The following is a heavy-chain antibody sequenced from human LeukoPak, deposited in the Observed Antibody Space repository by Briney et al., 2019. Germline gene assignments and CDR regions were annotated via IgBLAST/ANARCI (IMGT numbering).Heavy chain of an antibody. CDR2: ISSSGSNI. CDR3: ARDLITMIVVEPRRDAFDI. CDR1: GFTFSDYY. Sequence: GGSLRLSCAASGFTFSDYYMSWIRQAPGKGLEWVSYISSSGSNIYYADSLKGRFSISRDNAKNSLYLQMNSLRAEDTAVYYCARDLITMIVVEPRRDAFDIWGQGTMVTVSS. J-gene: IGHJ3*02. D-gene: IGHD3-22*01. V-gene: IGHV3-11*04.